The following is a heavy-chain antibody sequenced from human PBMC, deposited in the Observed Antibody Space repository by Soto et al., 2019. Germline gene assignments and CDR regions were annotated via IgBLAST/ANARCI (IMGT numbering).Heavy chain of an antibody. CDR1: GGSISSYY. Sequence: SETLSLTCTVSGGSISSYYWSWIRQPPGKGLEWIGYIYYSGSTNYNPSLKSRVTISVDTSKNQFSLKLSSVTAADTAVYYCGIDGVIGSAYNGCDTGGQGTLVTVSS. J-gene: IGHJ5*02. CDR2: IYYSGST. CDR3: GIDGVIGSAYNGCDT. V-gene: IGHV4-59*01. D-gene: IGHD6-6*01.